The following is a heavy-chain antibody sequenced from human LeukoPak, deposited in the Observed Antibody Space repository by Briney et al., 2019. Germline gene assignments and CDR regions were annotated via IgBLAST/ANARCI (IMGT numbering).Heavy chain of an antibody. CDR2: IYHGGST. V-gene: IGHV4-38-2*01. D-gene: IGHD2-2*02. CDR1: AYSISGGYY. Sequence: PSETLSLTCALSAYSISGGYYWGWIRQPPGKGLEWIGSIYHGGSTFYNPSLKSRVTISADTSKNQFSLKLSSVTAADTAVYYCASLGVVPGAIPDAFDIWGQGTMVIVSS. J-gene: IGHJ3*02. CDR3: ASLGVVPGAIPDAFDI.